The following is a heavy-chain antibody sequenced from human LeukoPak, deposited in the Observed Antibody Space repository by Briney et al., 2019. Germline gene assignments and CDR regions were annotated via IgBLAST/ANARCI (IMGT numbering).Heavy chain of an antibody. CDR3: ARDNSRNYFGSGSYKD. J-gene: IGHJ4*02. D-gene: IGHD3-10*01. V-gene: IGHV3-30*03. Sequence: QTGGSLRLSCAASGFTFSSYGMHWVRQAPGKGLEWVAVISYDGSNKYYADSVKGRFTISRDNSKNTLYLQMNSLRAEDTAVYYCARDNSRNYFGSGSYKDWGQETLVTVSS. CDR2: ISYDGSNK. CDR1: GFTFSSYG.